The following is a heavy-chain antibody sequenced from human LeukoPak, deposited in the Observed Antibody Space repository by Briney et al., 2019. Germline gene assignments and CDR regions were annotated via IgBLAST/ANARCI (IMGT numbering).Heavy chain of an antibody. V-gene: IGHV3-23*01. CDR2: ISRRAGTT. D-gene: IGHD4-17*01. CDR1: RLTYTTLA. J-gene: IGHJ4*02. Sequence: PGGSLRLSCLAARLTYTTLAMSWVRQAPGKGPQWVSTISRRAGTTYYADSVKGRFTISRDDSKSTLYLQMNSLRPEDTAVYYCSIVTTLSDYSGQGTLVTVSS. CDR3: SIVTTLSDY.